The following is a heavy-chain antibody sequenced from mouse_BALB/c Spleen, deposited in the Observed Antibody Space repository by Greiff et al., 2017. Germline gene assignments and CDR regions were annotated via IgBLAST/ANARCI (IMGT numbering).Heavy chain of an antibody. Sequence: EVKLMESGGGLVQPGGSRKLSCAASGFTFSSFGMHWVRQAPEKGLEWVAYISSGSSTIYYADTVKGRFTISRDNPKNTLFLQMTSLRSEDTAMYYCARSTMITTDWFAYWGQGTLVTVSA. J-gene: IGHJ3*01. V-gene: IGHV5-17*02. D-gene: IGHD2-4*01. CDR1: GFTFSSFG. CDR3: ARSTMITTDWFAY. CDR2: ISSGSSTI.